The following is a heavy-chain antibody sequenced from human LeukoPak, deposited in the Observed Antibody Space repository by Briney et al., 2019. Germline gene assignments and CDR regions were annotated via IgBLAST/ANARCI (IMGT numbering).Heavy chain of an antibody. J-gene: IGHJ6*03. CDR1: GSTFSSYE. CDR3: ARGMATITLGYYMDV. V-gene: IGHV3-48*03. Sequence: GGSLRLSCAASGSTFSSYEMNWVRQAPGKGLEWVSYISSSGSTIYYADSVKGRFTISRDNAKNSLYLQMNSLRAEDTAVYYCARGMATITLGYYMDVWGKGTTVTVSS. D-gene: IGHD5-24*01. CDR2: ISSSGSTI.